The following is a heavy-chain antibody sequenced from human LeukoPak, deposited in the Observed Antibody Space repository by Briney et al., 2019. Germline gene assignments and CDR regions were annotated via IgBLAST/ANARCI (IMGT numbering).Heavy chain of an antibody. Sequence: ASGTLSLTCAVSGGSISNSNWWNWVRQPPGKGQEWIGEIYHSGSTNYNPSLRSRVTISVDRSKNQFALKLTSVTAADTAVYYCARGQGSYGDYWGQGTLVIVSS. D-gene: IGHD5-18*01. CDR2: IYHSGST. V-gene: IGHV4-4*02. CDR3: ARGQGSYGDY. J-gene: IGHJ4*02. CDR1: GGSISNSNW.